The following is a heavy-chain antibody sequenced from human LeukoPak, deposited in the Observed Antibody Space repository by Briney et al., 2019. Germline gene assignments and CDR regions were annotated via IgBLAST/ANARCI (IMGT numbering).Heavy chain of an antibody. CDR3: ARDKLVEATKCDY. Sequence: GGSLRLSCAASGFTFSTYWMSWVRQAPGKGLEWVANMNQDGSEKYYVDSVKGRFTISRDNAQNSLYLQMNSLRAEDTAVYFCARDKLVEATKCDYWGQGTLVTVSS. CDR1: GFTFSTYW. J-gene: IGHJ4*02. CDR2: MNQDGSEK. V-gene: IGHV3-7*01. D-gene: IGHD1-26*01.